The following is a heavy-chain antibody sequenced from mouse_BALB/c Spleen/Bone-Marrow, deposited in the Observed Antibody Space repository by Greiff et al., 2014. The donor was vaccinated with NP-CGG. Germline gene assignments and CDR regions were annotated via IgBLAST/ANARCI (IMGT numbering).Heavy chain of an antibody. Sequence: QVQLKESGAELMKPGASVKISCKATGYTFSSYWIEWIKQRPGHGLEWIGEILPGSVTTNYNGRFKGKATLTADTSSNTAYMQLSSLTSEDSAVYYCARDHFDYWGPGTTLTV. CDR2: ILPGSVTT. CDR3: ARDHFDY. V-gene: IGHV1-9*01. J-gene: IGHJ2*01. CDR1: GYTFSSYW.